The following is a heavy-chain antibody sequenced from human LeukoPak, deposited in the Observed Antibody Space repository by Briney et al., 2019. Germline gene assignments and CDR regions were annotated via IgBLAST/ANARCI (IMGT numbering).Heavy chain of an antibody. Sequence: PGGSLRLSCAASGFTFSSYGMHWVRQAPGKGLEWVAFIRYDGSNKYYADPVKGRFTISRDNSKNTLYLQMNSLRAEDTAVYYCAKDLKNWNYVGGLDYWGQGTLVTVSS. V-gene: IGHV3-30*02. D-gene: IGHD1-7*01. CDR1: GFTFSSYG. CDR3: AKDLKNWNYVGGLDY. J-gene: IGHJ4*02. CDR2: IRYDGSNK.